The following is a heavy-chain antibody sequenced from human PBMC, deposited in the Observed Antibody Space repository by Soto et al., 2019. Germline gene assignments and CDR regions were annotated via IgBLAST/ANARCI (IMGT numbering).Heavy chain of an antibody. CDR2: INHSGST. J-gene: IGHJ4*02. CDR1: GGSFSGYY. Sequence: LSLTCAVYGGSFSGYYWSWIRQPPGKGLEWIGEINHSGSTNYNPSLKSRVTISVDTSKNQFSLKLSSVTAADTAVYYCARVVVVVVAATVEPHFEDWGQGILVTVSS. CDR3: ARVVVVVVAATVEPHFED. D-gene: IGHD2-15*01. V-gene: IGHV4-34*01.